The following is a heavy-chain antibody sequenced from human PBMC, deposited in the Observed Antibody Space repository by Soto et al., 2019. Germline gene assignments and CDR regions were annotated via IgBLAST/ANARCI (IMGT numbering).Heavy chain of an antibody. D-gene: IGHD6-6*01. CDR1: GGSISSRGYY. Sequence: SDTLSLTCTVSGGSISSRGYYWAWIRQPPGKGLEWIGSIYYSGSTYYNPSLNSRVTMSVDMSKSQFSLKLSSVTAADTAVYFCARVISSSSSLGLRYYYYGMDVWGQGTTVTVSS. V-gene: IGHV4-39*01. CDR2: IYYSGST. J-gene: IGHJ6*02. CDR3: ARVISSSSSLGLRYYYYGMDV.